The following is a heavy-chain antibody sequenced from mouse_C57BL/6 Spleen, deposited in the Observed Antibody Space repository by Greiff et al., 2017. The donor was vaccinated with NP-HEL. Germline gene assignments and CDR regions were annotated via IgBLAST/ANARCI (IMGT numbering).Heavy chain of an antibody. CDR3: ARLTYLYAMDY. CDR1: GYAFSSSW. CDR2: IYPGDGDT. D-gene: IGHD5-1*01. Sequence: QVQLKESGPELVKPGASVKISCKASGYAFSSSWMNWVKQRPGKGLEWIGRIYPGDGDTNYNGKFKGKATLTADKSSSTAYMQLSSLTSEDSAVYFCARLTYLYAMDYWGQGTSVTVSS. J-gene: IGHJ4*01. V-gene: IGHV1-82*01.